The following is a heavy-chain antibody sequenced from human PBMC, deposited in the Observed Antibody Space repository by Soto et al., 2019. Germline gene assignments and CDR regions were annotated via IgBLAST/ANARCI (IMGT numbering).Heavy chain of an antibody. CDR3: TKGYYYDTCGYFDS. CDR1: GFTFSSYA. V-gene: IGHV3-23*01. D-gene: IGHD3-22*01. CDR2: ISAGGGRT. Sequence: GGSLRLSCAASGFTFSSYAMGWVNQAPGKGLELVSTISAGGGRTYYADSVKGRFTISRDNSKNTLYLQMNSLRAEDTAVYYCTKGYYYDTCGYFDSWGQGTLVTVSS. J-gene: IGHJ4*02.